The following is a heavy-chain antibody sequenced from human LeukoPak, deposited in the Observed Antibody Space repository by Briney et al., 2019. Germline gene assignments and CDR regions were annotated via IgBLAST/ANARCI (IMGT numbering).Heavy chain of an antibody. D-gene: IGHD3-10*01. CDR2: ISTRGGST. V-gene: IGHV3-64*01. Sequence: GGSLRLSCAASGFTFSRYAMHWVRQAPGKGLEFVSAISTRGGSTSYANSVRGRFTISRDNTKNTLHVQMGSLRAEDMAVYYCARDDGGYGSGSHYYFYSMDVWGQGTTVTVSS. J-gene: IGHJ6*02. CDR1: GFTFSRYA. CDR3: ARDDGGYGSGSHYYFYSMDV.